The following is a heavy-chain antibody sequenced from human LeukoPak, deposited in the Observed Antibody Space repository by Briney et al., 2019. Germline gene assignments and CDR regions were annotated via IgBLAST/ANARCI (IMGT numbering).Heavy chain of an antibody. D-gene: IGHD6-13*01. V-gene: IGHV1-8*01. CDR2: MNPNSGNT. J-gene: IGHJ4*02. CDR3: ARGFEALEGAAGQLVDY. Sequence: GASVKVSCKASGYTFTSYDINWVRQATGQGLEWIGWMNPNSGNTGYAQKFQGRVTMTRNTSISTAYMELSSLRSEDTAVYYCARGFEALEGAAGQLVDYWGQGTLVTVSS. CDR1: GYTFTSYD.